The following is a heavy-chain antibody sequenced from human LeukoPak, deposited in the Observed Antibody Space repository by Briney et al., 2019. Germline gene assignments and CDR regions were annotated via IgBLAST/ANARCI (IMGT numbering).Heavy chain of an antibody. Sequence: GGSLRLSCAASGFTFADYGMSWVRQAPGKGLEWVSGINWNGGSTGYADSVKGRFTISRDNAKNSLYLQMNSLRAEDTALYHCARVREYSSSRWFDPWGQGTLVTVSS. CDR3: ARVREYSSSRWFDP. V-gene: IGHV3-20*01. J-gene: IGHJ5*02. CDR1: GFTFADYG. CDR2: INWNGGST. D-gene: IGHD6-6*01.